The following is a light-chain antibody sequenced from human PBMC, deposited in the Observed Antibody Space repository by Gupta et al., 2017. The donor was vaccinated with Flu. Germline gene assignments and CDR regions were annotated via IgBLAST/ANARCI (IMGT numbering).Light chain of an antibody. V-gene: IGKV4-1*01. CDR3: QQYYATASWT. CDR2: WAS. Sequence: DIVMTQSPDSLAVSLGERATINCRSRRRVLYNSNNKNYLAWYQQKPGQPPKLLIYWASTRESGVPDRFSGSGSGTDFTLTISSLQAEDVAVYYCQQYYATASWTFGQGTKVEIK. CDR1: RRVLYNSNNKNY. J-gene: IGKJ1*01.